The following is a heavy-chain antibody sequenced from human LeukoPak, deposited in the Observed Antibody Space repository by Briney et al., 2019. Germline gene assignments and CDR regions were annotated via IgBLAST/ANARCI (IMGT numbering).Heavy chain of an antibody. CDR1: GFTFSSYS. CDR3: AREDGSYLY. CDR2: ISSSSYI. J-gene: IGHJ4*02. D-gene: IGHD1-26*01. V-gene: IGHV3-21*01. Sequence: PGGSLRLSRAASGFTFSSYSMNWVPQAPGKGLEWVSSISSSSYIYYADSVKGRFTISRDNAKNSMYLQMNSLRAEDTAVYYCAREDGSYLYWGQGTLVTVSS.